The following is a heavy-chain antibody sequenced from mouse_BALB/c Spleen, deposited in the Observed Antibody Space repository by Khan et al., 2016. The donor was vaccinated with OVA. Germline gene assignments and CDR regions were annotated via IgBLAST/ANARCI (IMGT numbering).Heavy chain of an antibody. CDR3: ARDGSRYNYAMDY. CDR1: GYSITSYDA. Sequence: VQLQQSGPGLVKPSQSLSLTCTVTGYSITSYDAWNWIRQFPGNKLEWMGYISYTGSTNYNPALKSRISITRDTSTNTFFLQLNSVTTEDTATYYCARDGSRYNYAMDYWGQGTSVTVSS. D-gene: IGHD2-3*01. V-gene: IGHV3-2*02. J-gene: IGHJ4*01. CDR2: ISYTGST.